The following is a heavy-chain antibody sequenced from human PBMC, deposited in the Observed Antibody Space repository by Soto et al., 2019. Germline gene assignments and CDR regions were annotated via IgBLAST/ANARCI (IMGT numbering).Heavy chain of an antibody. CDR1: SASINSAAYC. D-gene: IGHD3-16*02. J-gene: IGHJ4*01. Sequence: SESMSLAWTLSSASINSAAYCWSWTRKRPGEGLEWIGFISYSGDTFQNPSLKSRLLLSVATSKNRFSLELSFVTAADTAVYYCARGPTPSWSSYRFSYFDSWGPGSLVTVAS. CDR2: ISYSGDT. V-gene: IGHV4-31*02. CDR3: ARGPTPSWSSYRFSYFDS.